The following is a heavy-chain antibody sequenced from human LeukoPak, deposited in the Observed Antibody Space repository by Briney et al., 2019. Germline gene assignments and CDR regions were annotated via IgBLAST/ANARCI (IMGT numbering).Heavy chain of an antibody. D-gene: IGHD3-9*01. CDR1: GGSISSYC. V-gene: IGHV4-59*08. Sequence: SETLSLTCTVSGGSISSYCWSWIRQPPGKGLEWIGYIYYSGSTNYNPSLKSRVTISVDTSKNQFSLKLSSVTAADTAVYYCARHVLRYFDWLFVFDIWGQGTMVTVSS. J-gene: IGHJ3*02. CDR3: ARHVLRYFDWLFVFDI. CDR2: IYYSGST.